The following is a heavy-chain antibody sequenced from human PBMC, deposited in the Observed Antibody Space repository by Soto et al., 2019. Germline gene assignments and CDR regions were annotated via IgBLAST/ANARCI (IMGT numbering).Heavy chain of an antibody. V-gene: IGHV4-34*01. D-gene: IGHD5-18*01. CDR3: ARGLRRGYSYGYRY. CDR1: SGSFSGYY. CDR2: INHSGST. Sequence: SETLSLTCAVYSGSFSGYYWSWIRQPPGKGLEWIGEINHSGSTNYNPSLKSRVTISVDTSKNQFSLKLSSVTAADTAVYYCARGLRRGYSYGYRYWGQGTLVTVSS. J-gene: IGHJ4*02.